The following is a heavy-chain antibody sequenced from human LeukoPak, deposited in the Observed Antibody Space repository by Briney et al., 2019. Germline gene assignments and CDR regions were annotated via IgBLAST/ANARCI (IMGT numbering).Heavy chain of an antibody. V-gene: IGHV4-4*07. D-gene: IGHD6-13*01. CDR1: GGSISSYY. J-gene: IGHJ5*02. CDR3: ARDLSIAAAGRNWFDP. CDR2: IYTSGST. Sequence: SETLSLTCTVSGGSISSYYWSWIRQPAGKGLEWIGRIYTSGSTNYNPSLKSRVTISVDTSKNQFSLKLSSVTAADTAVYYCARDLSIAAAGRNWFDPWGQGTLVTVSS.